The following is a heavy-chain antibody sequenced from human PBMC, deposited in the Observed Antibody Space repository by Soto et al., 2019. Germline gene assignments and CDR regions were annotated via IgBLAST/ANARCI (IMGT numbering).Heavy chain of an antibody. CDR3: TSALSPRPYYYYMDV. CDR2: IRSKANSYAT. J-gene: IGHJ6*03. V-gene: IGHV3-73*01. Sequence: VQLVESGGGLVQPGGSLKLSCAASGFTFSGSAMHWVRQASGKGLEWVGRIRSKANSYATAYAASVKGRFTISRDDSKNTAYLQMNSLKTEDTAVYYCTSALSPRPYYYYMDVWGKGTTVTVSS. CDR1: GFTFSGSA.